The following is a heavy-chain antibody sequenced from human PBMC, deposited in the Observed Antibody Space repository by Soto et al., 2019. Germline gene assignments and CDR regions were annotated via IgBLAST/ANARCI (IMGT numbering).Heavy chain of an antibody. CDR1: GYPFTASY. J-gene: IGHJ4*02. D-gene: IGHD5-18*01. CDR3: ARARGYIYGPGNYFDY. Sequence: ASVKVSCKSCGYPFTASYIHWVRQAPGQGLEWMGWINANSGATEYAHNFQDRVTITADESTSTAYMELSILRSEDTAVYYCARARGYIYGPGNYFDYWGQGTLVTVSS. V-gene: IGHV1-2*07. CDR2: INANSGAT.